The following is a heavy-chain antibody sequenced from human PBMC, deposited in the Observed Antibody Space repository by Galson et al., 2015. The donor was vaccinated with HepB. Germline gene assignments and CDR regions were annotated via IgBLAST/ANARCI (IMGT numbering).Heavy chain of an antibody. CDR3: AMITFGGVIVSNDYYYGMDV. V-gene: IGHV5-10-1*01. Sequence: QSGAEVKKPGESLRISCKGSGYSFTSYWISWVRQMPGKGLEWMGRIDPSDSYTNYSPSFQGHVTISADKSISTAYLQWSSLKASDTAMYYCAMITFGGVIVSNDYYYGMDVWGQGTTVTVSS. CDR1: GYSFTSYW. D-gene: IGHD3-16*02. J-gene: IGHJ6*02. CDR2: IDPSDSYT.